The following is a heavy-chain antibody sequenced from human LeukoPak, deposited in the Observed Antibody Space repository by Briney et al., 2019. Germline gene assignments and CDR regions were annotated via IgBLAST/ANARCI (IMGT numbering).Heavy chain of an antibody. CDR2: IYYSGST. V-gene: IGHV4-39*01. CDR1: GGSISSSSYY. D-gene: IGHD2-15*01. Sequence: SETLSLTCTVPGGSISSSSYYWGWIRQPPGKGLEWIGSIYYSGSTYYNPSLKSRVTISVDTSKNQFSLKLSSVTAADTAVYYCARPRYYCSGGSCYSGAFDIWGQGTMVTVSS. CDR3: ARPRYYCSGGSCYSGAFDI. J-gene: IGHJ3*02.